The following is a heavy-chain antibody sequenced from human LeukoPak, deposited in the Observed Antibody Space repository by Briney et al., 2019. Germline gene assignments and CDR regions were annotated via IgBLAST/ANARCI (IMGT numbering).Heavy chain of an antibody. Sequence: GGSLRLSCAASGFTFSSYAMHWVRQAPGKGLEWVAVISYDGSNKYYADSVKGRFTISRDNSKNTLYLQMNSLRAEDTAVYYCASSSGWLNDAFDIWGQGTMVTVSS. D-gene: IGHD6-19*01. CDR3: ASSSGWLNDAFDI. CDR1: GFTFSSYA. J-gene: IGHJ3*02. V-gene: IGHV3-30-3*01. CDR2: ISYDGSNK.